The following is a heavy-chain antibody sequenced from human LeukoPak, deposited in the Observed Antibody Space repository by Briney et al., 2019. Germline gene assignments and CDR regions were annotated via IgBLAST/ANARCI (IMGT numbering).Heavy chain of an antibody. J-gene: IGHJ5*02. V-gene: IGHV3-23*01. CDR3: AKDPYSSSWYGWFDP. D-gene: IGHD6-13*01. Sequence: GVSLRLPCAASGFTFSSYAMSWVRQAPGKGLEWFSAISGSGGSTYYAASVKGRFTISRDNSKNTLYLQMNSLRAEDTAVYYCAKDPYSSSWYGWFDPWGQGTLVTVSS. CDR2: ISGSGGST. CDR1: GFTFSSYA.